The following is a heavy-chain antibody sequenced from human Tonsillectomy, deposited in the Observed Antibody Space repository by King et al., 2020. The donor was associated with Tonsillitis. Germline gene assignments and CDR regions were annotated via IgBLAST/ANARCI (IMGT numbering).Heavy chain of an antibody. J-gene: IGHJ6*03. CDR3: AKKDAPTQASSSSYMNA. CDR2: ISGDGDST. CDR1: GFTFSNYA. V-gene: IGHV3-23*01. Sequence: VQLLESGGDLVQPGGSLRLSCAASGFTFSNYAMTWVRQAPGKGLEWVSSISGDGDSTYYADSMRGRFTISRDISKNTLYLQMNSLRDGDTAVYYCAKKDAPTQASSSSYMNAGGKGPPAPVS.